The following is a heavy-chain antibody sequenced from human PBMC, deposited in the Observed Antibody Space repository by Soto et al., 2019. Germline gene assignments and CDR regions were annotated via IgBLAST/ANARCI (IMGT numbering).Heavy chain of an antibody. D-gene: IGHD3-16*01. Sequence: QVQLQESGPGLVKPSETLSLSCSVSGGSISGHYWSWFRQTPGKGLEWVGYMYYSGSTNYNPSLKSRVTISVDTSKNHFSLRLTSVTAADTAVYYCARGPYYDLIWNYYYMDVWGKGTTVTVSS. J-gene: IGHJ6*03. V-gene: IGHV4-59*08. CDR1: GGSISGHY. CDR3: ARGPYYDLIWNYYYMDV. CDR2: MYYSGST.